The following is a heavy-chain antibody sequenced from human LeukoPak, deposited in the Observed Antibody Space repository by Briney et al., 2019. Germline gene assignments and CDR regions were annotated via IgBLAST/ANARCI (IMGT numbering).Heavy chain of an antibody. D-gene: IGHD3-22*01. CDR1: GFTFGSYG. CDR3: AIMHGYYDGSGYWVQ. J-gene: IGHJ1*01. Sequence: GGSLRLSCAASGFTFGSYGMSWVRQAPGKGLGWVSFITPNADRTSYADSVEGRFTISRDNPRNTLYMQMNSLRDEDTALYYCAIMHGYYDGSGYWVQWGQGTLVTVSS. V-gene: IGHV3-23*01. CDR2: ITPNADRT.